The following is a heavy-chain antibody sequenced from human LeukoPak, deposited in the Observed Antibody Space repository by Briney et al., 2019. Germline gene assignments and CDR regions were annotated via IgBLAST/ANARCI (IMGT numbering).Heavy chain of an antibody. Sequence: GESLKISCKGSGYSFTSYWIGWVRQMPGKGLEWMGIIYPGDSDTRYSPSFQGQVTISADKSISTAYLQWSSLKASDTAMYYCARRGYGGYDFSSPFDYWGQGTLVTVSS. V-gene: IGHV5-51*01. CDR1: GYSFTSYW. D-gene: IGHD5-12*01. J-gene: IGHJ4*02. CDR2: IYPGDSDT. CDR3: ARRGYGGYDFSSPFDY.